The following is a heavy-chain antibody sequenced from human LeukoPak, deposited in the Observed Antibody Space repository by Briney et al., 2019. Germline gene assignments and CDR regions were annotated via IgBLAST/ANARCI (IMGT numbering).Heavy chain of an antibody. J-gene: IGHJ3*02. Sequence: GGSLRLSCEASGFTFPNYAMTWVRQAPGKGLECVSLIYGGGDTYYADSVRGRFTISRDNSKNTLYLQMNSLRADDTAVYYCARSHSSAFAWGFDIWGQGTRVTVSS. CDR1: GFTFPNYA. CDR2: IYGGGDT. D-gene: IGHD6-19*01. V-gene: IGHV3-23*01. CDR3: ARSHSSAFAWGFDI.